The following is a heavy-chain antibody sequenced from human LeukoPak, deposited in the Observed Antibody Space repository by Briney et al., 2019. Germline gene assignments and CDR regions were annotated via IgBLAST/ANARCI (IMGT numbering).Heavy chain of an antibody. CDR1: GFTFSSYG. Sequence: HPGGSLRLSCAASGFTFSSYGMHWVRQAPGKGLEWVAVLWYDGSNKYYADSVKGRFTISRDNSMNTLYLQMNSLRAEDTAVYYCAAGSSGWYGNYYYGMDVWGQGTTVTVSS. D-gene: IGHD6-19*01. CDR3: AAGSSGWYGNYYYGMDV. V-gene: IGHV3-33*01. J-gene: IGHJ6*02. CDR2: LWYDGSNK.